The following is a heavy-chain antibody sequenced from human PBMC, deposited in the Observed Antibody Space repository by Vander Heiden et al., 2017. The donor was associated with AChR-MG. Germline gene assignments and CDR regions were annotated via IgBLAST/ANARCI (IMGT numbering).Heavy chain of an antibody. Sequence: EVQLVESGGGLVQPGGSMRLSCAASGFTFNNYWMGWVRQDPGKGLEWVANTNQDGSVKHYVDSVKGRFTISRDNAKNSLYLEMNSLGVEDTAVYYCVRNGGAFDFWGQGTMVTVS. CDR3: VRNGGAFDF. V-gene: IGHV3-7*01. J-gene: IGHJ3*01. CDR1: GFTFNNYW. CDR2: TNQDGSVK.